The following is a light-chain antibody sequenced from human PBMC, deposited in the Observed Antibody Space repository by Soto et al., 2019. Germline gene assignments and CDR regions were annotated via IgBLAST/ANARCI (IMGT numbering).Light chain of an antibody. CDR1: RSDVGGYNY. CDR3: SSYTSTDTPVV. J-gene: IGLJ1*01. Sequence: QSALTQPASVSGSPGQSITISCTGTRSDVGGYNYVSWYQQHPGKAPKLIIYEVSNRPSGVSNRFSGSKSGNTASLTISGLQAEDEADYYCSSYTSTDTPVVFGTGTKLTVL. V-gene: IGLV2-14*01. CDR2: EVS.